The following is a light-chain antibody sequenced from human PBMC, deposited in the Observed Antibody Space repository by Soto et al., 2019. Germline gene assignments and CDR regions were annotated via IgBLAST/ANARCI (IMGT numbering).Light chain of an antibody. J-gene: IGKJ1*01. CDR3: HPDNAYPPWT. V-gene: IGKV1-5*01. Sequence: DIQMTQSPSTLSTSVGDRVTITCRASQSISTLLAWYQQKPGKAPKLLIYDASSLASGVPSRFSGSGSVTEFTLTICSLQPDDFATYDCHPDNAYPPWTVGQGTRLDMK. CDR1: QSISTL. CDR2: DAS.